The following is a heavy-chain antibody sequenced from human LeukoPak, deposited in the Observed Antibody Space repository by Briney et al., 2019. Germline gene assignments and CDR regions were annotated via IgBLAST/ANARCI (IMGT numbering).Heavy chain of an antibody. CDR2: INHSGST. Sequence: TSETLSLTCTVSGGSISSSSYYWGWIRQPPGKGLEWIGEINHSGSTNYNPSLKSRVTISVDTSKNQFSLKLSSVTAADTAVYYCASSSVDYYDSSGYYKTNFDYWGQGTLVTVSS. J-gene: IGHJ4*02. D-gene: IGHD3-22*01. CDR1: GGSISSSSYY. CDR3: ASSSVDYYDSSGYYKTNFDY. V-gene: IGHV4-39*07.